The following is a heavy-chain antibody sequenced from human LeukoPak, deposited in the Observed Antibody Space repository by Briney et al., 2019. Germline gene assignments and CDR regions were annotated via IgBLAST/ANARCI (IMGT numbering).Heavy chain of an antibody. CDR2: IIPIFGTA. J-gene: IGHJ4*02. CDR3: ARDGYSGYDLYY. V-gene: IGHV1-69*05. D-gene: IGHD5-12*01. Sequence: SVKVSCKASGYTFTGYYMHWVRQAPGQGLEWMGRIIPIFGTANYAQKFQGRVTITTDESTSTAYMELSSLRSEDTAVYYCARDGYSGYDLYYWGQGTLVTVSS. CDR1: GYTFTGYY.